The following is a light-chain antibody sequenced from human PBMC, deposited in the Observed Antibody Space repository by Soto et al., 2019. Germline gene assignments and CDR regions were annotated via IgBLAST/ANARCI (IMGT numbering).Light chain of an antibody. V-gene: IGKV1-9*01. CDR2: PAS. J-gene: IGKJ4*01. CDR3: QQLNSYPLT. Sequence: IQLTQCPSSLSASVGDRVTITCRASQGISTYLAWYQQKPGKAPKLLIYPASTLQSGVPSRFSGSESGTDFTLTISSLQPEDFSTYYCQQLNSYPLTFGGGTKVDIK. CDR1: QGISTY.